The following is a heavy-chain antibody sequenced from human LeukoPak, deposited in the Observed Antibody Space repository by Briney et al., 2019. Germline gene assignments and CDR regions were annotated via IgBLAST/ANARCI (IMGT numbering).Heavy chain of an antibody. CDR3: AMTDYGDYVKY. D-gene: IGHD4-17*01. Sequence: GAPVKVSCKASGYTFTSFYMHWVRQAPGQGLEWMGIINPNNGGTNYAQKFQGRVTMTRDTSTSTVYMELSSLRSEDTAVYYCAMTDYGDYVKYWGQGTLVTVSS. CDR1: GYTFTSFY. J-gene: IGHJ4*02. V-gene: IGHV1-46*01. CDR2: INPNNGGT.